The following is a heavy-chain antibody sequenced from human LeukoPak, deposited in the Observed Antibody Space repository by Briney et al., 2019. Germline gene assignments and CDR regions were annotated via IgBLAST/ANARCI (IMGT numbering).Heavy chain of an antibody. Sequence: PSETLSLTCTVSGGSISSSSYCWGWTRQPPGKGLEWIGCIFYSGSTYYNPSLKSRVTISVDTSKNPYSLKLSSVTAADTAVYYWARQDYYGSGSYWDYYHYYGMDVWGQGTTVTASS. CDR3: ARQDYYGSGSYWDYYHYYGMDV. V-gene: IGHV4-39*01. CDR2: IFYSGST. CDR1: GGSISSSSYC. J-gene: IGHJ6*02. D-gene: IGHD3-10*01.